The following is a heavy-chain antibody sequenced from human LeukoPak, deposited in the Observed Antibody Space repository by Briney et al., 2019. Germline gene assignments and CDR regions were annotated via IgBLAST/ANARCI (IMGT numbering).Heavy chain of an antibody. CDR3: AKSPHLGYCSGGSCYEYYYYYMDV. D-gene: IGHD2-15*01. V-gene: IGHV1-69*13. Sequence: SVKVSCKASGYTFTSYDINWVRQAPGQGLEWMGGIIPIFGTANYAQKFQGRVTITADESTSTAYMELSSLRSEDTAVYYCAKSPHLGYCSGGSCYEYYYYYMDVWGKGTTVTISS. J-gene: IGHJ6*03. CDR2: IIPIFGTA. CDR1: GYTFTSYD.